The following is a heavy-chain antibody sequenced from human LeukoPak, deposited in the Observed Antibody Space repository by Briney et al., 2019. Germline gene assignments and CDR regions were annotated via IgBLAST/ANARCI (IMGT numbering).Heavy chain of an antibody. CDR3: ARRAYYYDSSGYYVRRWFDP. V-gene: IGHV4-39*01. D-gene: IGHD3-22*01. Sequence: PSETLSLTCTVSGGSISSSSYYWGWIRQPPGKGLEWIGSIYYSGSTYYNPSLKSRVTISVDTYKNQFSLKLSSVTAADTAVYYCARRAYYYDSSGYYVRRWFDPRGLGTLVTVS. CDR2: IYYSGST. CDR1: GGSISSSSYY. J-gene: IGHJ5*02.